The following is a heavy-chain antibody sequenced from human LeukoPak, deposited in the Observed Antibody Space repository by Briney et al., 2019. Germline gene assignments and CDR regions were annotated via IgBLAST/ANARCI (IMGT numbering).Heavy chain of an antibody. V-gene: IGHV4-39*07. CDR2: IYYSGST. J-gene: IGHJ4*02. Sequence: SETLSLTCTVSGGSISSSSYYWGWIRQPPGKGLEWIGSIYYSGSTYYNPSLKSRVTISVDTSKNQFSLKLSSVTAADTAVYCCATLRKPPDSYSSSWPFFDYWGQGTLVTVSS. CDR1: GGSISSSSYY. D-gene: IGHD6-13*01. CDR3: ATLRKPPDSYSSSWPFFDY.